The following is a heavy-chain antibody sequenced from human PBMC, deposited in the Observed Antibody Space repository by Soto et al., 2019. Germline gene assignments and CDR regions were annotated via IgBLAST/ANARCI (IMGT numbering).Heavy chain of an antibody. CDR3: ARLGYCSDGRRYIAYHFDF. CDR2: INHSGST. Sequence: PSETLSLTCAVYGGSFSGYYWSWIRQPPGKGLEWIGEINHSGSTNYNPSLKSRVTISVDTSKNQFSLKLSSVTAADTAVYYCARLGYCSDGRRYIAYHFDFWGQGSLVTVSS. V-gene: IGHV4-34*01. D-gene: IGHD2-15*01. CDR1: GGSFSGYY. J-gene: IGHJ4*02.